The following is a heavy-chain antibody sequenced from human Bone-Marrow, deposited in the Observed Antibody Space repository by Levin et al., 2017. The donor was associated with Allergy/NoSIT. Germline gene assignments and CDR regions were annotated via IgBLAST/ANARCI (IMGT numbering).Heavy chain of an antibody. Sequence: SCAASGFTFGNYGMHWVRQAPGKGLEWVAHISNDGRNKYYGDSVKGRFTISRDNSKNTLHLQMNSLRAEDTAIYYCAKDVYGERGWLDPWGQGTLVTVSS. CDR3: AKDVYGERGWLDP. V-gene: IGHV3-30*18. CDR1: GFTFGNYG. D-gene: IGHD4-17*01. CDR2: ISNDGRNK. J-gene: IGHJ5*02.